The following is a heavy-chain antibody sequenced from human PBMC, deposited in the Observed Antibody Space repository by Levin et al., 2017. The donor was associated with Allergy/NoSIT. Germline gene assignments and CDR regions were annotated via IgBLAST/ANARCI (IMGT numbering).Heavy chain of an antibody. D-gene: IGHD3-16*02. CDR2: INHSGST. Sequence: SETLSLTCAVYGGSFSGYYWSWIRQPPGKGLEWIGEINHSGSTNYNPSLKSRVTISVDTSKNQFSLKLSSVTAADTAVYYCARGHDYIWGSYRGSFDYWGQGTLVTVSS. J-gene: IGHJ4*02. CDR3: ARGHDYIWGSYRGSFDY. V-gene: IGHV4-34*01. CDR1: GGSFSGYY.